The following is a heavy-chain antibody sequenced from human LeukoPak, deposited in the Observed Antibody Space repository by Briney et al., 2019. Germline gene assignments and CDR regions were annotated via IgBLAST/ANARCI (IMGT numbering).Heavy chain of an antibody. D-gene: IGHD6-19*01. Sequence: SETLSLTCTVSGGSISSGGYYWSWIRQPPGKGLEWIGYIYYSGSTNYNPSLKSRVTISVDTSKNQFSLKLSSVTAADTAVYYCASGGIAVMQNYYYYYGMDVWGQGTTVTVSS. CDR3: ASGGIAVMQNYYYYYGMDV. CDR1: GGSISSGGYY. J-gene: IGHJ6*02. V-gene: IGHV4-61*08. CDR2: IYYSGST.